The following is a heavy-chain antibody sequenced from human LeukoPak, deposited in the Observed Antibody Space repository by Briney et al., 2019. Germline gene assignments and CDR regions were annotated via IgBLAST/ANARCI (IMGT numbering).Heavy chain of an antibody. CDR1: GFTFSNYW. CDR3: ARGGNYDILTGYIFDC. J-gene: IGHJ4*02. Sequence: PGGSLRLSCAAFGFTFSNYWMSWVRQAPGKGLEWVANIKHDGRDKHYVDSVKGRFTIARDSAKNSLNLQMNSLRAEDTAVYYCARGGNYDILTGYIFDCWGQGTLVTVSS. D-gene: IGHD3-9*01. CDR2: IKHDGRDK. V-gene: IGHV3-7*03.